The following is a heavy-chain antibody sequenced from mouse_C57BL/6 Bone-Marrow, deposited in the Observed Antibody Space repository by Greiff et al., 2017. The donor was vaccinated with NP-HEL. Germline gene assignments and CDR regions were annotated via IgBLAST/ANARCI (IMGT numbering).Heavy chain of an antibody. CDR3: ARSLLITTVVDWYFDV. CDR1: GFTFSSYA. CDR2: ISDGGSYT. D-gene: IGHD1-1*01. V-gene: IGHV5-4*03. Sequence: EVKVVESGGGLVKPGGSLKLSCAASGFTFSSYAMSWVRQTPEKRLEWVATISDGGSYTDYPDNVKGRFTISRANAKNNLYLQMSHLKSEDTAMYYCARSLLITTVVDWYFDVWGTGTTVTVSS. J-gene: IGHJ1*03.